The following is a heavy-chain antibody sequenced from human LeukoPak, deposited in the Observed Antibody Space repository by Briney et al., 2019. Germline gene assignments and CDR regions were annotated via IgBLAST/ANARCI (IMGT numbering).Heavy chain of an antibody. CDR2: ISYDGSNK. CDR1: GFTFSSYA. V-gene: IGHV3-30*04. J-gene: IGHJ4*02. CDR3: AKDGGQWLVRVYFDY. Sequence: GGSLRLSCAASGFTFSSYAMHWVRQAPGKGLEWVAVISYDGSNKYYADSVKGRFTISRDNSKNTLYLQMNSLRAEDTAVYYCAKDGGQWLVRVYFDYWGQGTLVTVSS. D-gene: IGHD6-19*01.